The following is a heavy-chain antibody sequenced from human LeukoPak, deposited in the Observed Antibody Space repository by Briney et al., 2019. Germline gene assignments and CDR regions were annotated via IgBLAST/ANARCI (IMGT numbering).Heavy chain of an antibody. CDR2: ISGSGGST. V-gene: IGHV3-23*01. CDR3: AKDLTIFGVVPVS. CDR1: GFTFSSYA. D-gene: IGHD3-3*01. J-gene: IGHJ4*02. Sequence: GGSLRLSCAASGFTFSSYAMSCVRQAPGKGLEWVSAISGSGGSTYYADSVKGRFTISRDNSKNTLYLQMNSLRAEDTAVYYCAKDLTIFGVVPVSWGQGTLVTVSS.